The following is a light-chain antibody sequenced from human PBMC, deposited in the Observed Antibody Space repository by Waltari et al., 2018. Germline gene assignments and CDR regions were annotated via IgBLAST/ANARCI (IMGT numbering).Light chain of an antibody. J-gene: IGKJ1*01. V-gene: IGKV3-15*01. CDR1: QSVSSN. CDR3: QQYNNWPPWT. Sequence: EVVMTQSPATLSVSPGERATLSCRASQSVSSNLAWYQNKPGQAPRLLIYGASTRATGIPARFSGSGSGTEFTLTISSLQSEDFAAYYCQQYNNWPPWTFGPGTTVEIK. CDR2: GAS.